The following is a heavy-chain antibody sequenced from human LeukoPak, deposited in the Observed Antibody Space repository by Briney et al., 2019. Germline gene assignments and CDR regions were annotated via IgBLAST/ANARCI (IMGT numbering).Heavy chain of an antibody. CDR1: GFTFSAYG. V-gene: IGHV3-23*01. J-gene: IGHJ4*02. CDR2: ITYSSGNT. D-gene: IGHD2-21*02. Sequence: GGSLRLSCAASGFTFSAYGMSWFRQAPGKGLEWVSAITYSSGNTYYADSVKGRFTISRDNSKNTLYLQMNSLRAEDTALYYCAKVGTGCGGDCYSDYWGQGTLVTVSS. CDR3: AKVGTGCGGDCYSDY.